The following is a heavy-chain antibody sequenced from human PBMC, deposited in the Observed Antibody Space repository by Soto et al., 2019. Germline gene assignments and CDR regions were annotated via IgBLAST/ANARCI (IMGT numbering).Heavy chain of an antibody. CDR1: VGTFSSYA. J-gene: IGHJ3*02. CDR3: ARDSGATTSDAFDI. Sequence: KVTCKESVGTFSSYASSWVRQAPGQGLEWMGGIIPIFGTANYAQKFQGRVTITADESTSTAYMELSSLRSEDTAVYYCARDSGATTSDAFDIWGQGTMVTRSS. D-gene: IGHD3-10*01. CDR2: IIPIFGTA. V-gene: IGHV1-69*01.